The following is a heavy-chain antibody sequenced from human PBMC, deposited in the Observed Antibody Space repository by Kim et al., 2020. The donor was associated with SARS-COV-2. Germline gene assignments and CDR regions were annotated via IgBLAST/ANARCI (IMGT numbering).Heavy chain of an antibody. Sequence: SVKVSCKASGGTFSSYAISWVRQAPGQGLEWMGRIIPILGIANYAQKFQGRVTITADKSTSTAYMELSSLRSEDTAVYYCARGGYGDYELPDYWGQGTLVTVSS. V-gene: IGHV1-69*04. CDR3: ARGGYGDYELPDY. CDR1: GGTFSSYA. CDR2: IIPILGIA. D-gene: IGHD4-17*01. J-gene: IGHJ4*02.